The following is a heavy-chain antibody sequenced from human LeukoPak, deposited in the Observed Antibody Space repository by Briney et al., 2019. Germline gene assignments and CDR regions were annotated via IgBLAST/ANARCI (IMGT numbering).Heavy chain of an antibody. J-gene: IGHJ4*02. Sequence: ASVKVSCKASGGTFSSYAISWVRQAPGQGLEWMGRIIPIFGTANYAQKFQGRVTITTDESTSTAHMELSSLRSEDTAVYYCARDLSLGDGYNTFGYWGQGTLVTVSS. V-gene: IGHV1-69*05. CDR3: ARDLSLGDGYNTFGY. CDR1: GGTFSSYA. D-gene: IGHD5-24*01. CDR2: IIPIFGTA.